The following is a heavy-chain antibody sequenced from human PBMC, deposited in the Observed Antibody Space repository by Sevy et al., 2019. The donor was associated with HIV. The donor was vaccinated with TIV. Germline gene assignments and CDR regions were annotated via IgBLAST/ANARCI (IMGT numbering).Heavy chain of an antibody. CDR1: GFTFSSYW. CDR3: ARPYRTDPFYYSGSSGYYYPSYFDS. J-gene: IGHJ4*02. D-gene: IGHD3-22*01. CDR2: INQVGSEK. Sequence: GGSLRLSCAASGFTFSSYWMTWVRQAPGKGLEWVANINQVGSEKFYVDSVKGRLTISRDNAKNSLYLQMNSLRVEDTAVYYCARPYRTDPFYYSGSSGYYYPSYFDSWGQGTLVTVSS. V-gene: IGHV3-7*01.